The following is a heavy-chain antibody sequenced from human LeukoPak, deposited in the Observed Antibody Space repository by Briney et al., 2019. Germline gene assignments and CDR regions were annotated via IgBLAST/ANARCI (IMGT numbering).Heavy chain of an antibody. D-gene: IGHD3-22*01. CDR3: ARLAYYYDYWFDP. J-gene: IGHJ5*02. CDR2: INHSGST. V-gene: IGHV4-34*01. CDR1: GGSFSGYY. Sequence: SETLSLTCAVYGGSFSGYYWSWIRQPPGKGLEWIGEINHSGSTNYNPSLKSRVTISVDTSKNQFSLKLSSVTAADTAVYYCARLAYYYDYWFDPWGQGTLVTVSS.